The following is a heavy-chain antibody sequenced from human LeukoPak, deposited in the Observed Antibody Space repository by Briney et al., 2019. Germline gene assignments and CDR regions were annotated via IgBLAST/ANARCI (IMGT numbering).Heavy chain of an antibody. J-gene: IGHJ3*02. CDR2: INPDGSTT. Sequence: GGSLRLSCAASGFTFSRYWIHWVRQAPGKGLEWVSRINPDGSTTTHADSVKGRFTISRDNAKNSLYLQMNSLRAEDTAVYYCAREDFDYGAFDIWGQGTMVTVSS. CDR1: GFTFSRYW. D-gene: IGHD4-17*01. V-gene: IGHV3-74*01. CDR3: AREDFDYGAFDI.